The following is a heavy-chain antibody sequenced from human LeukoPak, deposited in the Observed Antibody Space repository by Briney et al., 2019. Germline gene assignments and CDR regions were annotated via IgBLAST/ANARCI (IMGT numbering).Heavy chain of an antibody. CDR2: IHYSGST. Sequence: SETLSLTCTVSGDSISSGDYYWSWIRQPPGKGLEWIGYIHYSGSTHDNPSLKSRVTMSVDTSKNQFSLNLRSMTAADTAVYFCGRAHGYSGSYWALEHWGQGTLVTVSS. D-gene: IGHD1-26*01. CDR3: GRAHGYSGSYWALEH. V-gene: IGHV4-30-4*01. J-gene: IGHJ1*01. CDR1: GDSISSGDYY.